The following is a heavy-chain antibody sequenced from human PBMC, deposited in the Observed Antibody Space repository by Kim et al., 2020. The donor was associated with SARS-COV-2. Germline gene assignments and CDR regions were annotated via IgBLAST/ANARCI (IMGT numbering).Heavy chain of an antibody. CDR3: TTARYDYSDSNDF. CDR1: GFTFSNAW. CDR2: IKSKTDGGTT. D-gene: IGHD4-17*01. Sequence: GGSLRLSCVASGFTFSNAWMSWVRQAPGKGLEWVGRIKSKTDGGTTDYAAPVKGRFTISRDDSKNTLHLPMNSLKTEDTAVYYCTTARYDYSDSNDFWGQGTLGHVSS. V-gene: IGHV3-15*01. J-gene: IGHJ4*02.